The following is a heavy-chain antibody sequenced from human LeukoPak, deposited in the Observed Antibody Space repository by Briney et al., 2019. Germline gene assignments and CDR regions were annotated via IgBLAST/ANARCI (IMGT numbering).Heavy chain of an antibody. V-gene: IGHV3-7*01. J-gene: IGHJ4*02. CDR2: INNDGREE. CDR3: ARDPGWGALDF. D-gene: IGHD1-26*01. Sequence: GGPLTLSCVVSGLRFHRAWIGWVRLAPGKRLEWVANINNDGREEYYVDSVVGRFNISRDDAKQPVYLQMSSLRVEDTAMYFCARDPGWGALDFWGRGTLVTVSS. CDR1: GLRFHRAW.